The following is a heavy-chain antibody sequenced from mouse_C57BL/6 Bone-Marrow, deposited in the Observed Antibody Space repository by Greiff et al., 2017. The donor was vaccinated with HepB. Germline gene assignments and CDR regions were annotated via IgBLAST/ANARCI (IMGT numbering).Heavy chain of an antibody. V-gene: IGHV3-6*01. J-gene: IGHJ3*01. D-gene: IGHD1-1*01. CDR1: GYSITSGYY. CDR2: ISYDGSN. Sequence: EVQVVESGPGLVKPSQSLSLTCSVTGYSITSGYYWNWIRQFPGNKLEWMGYISYDGSNNYNPSLKNRISITRDTSKNQFFLKLNSVTTEDTATYYCARGAYYYGSSLWGQGTLVTVSA. CDR3: ARGAYYYGSSL.